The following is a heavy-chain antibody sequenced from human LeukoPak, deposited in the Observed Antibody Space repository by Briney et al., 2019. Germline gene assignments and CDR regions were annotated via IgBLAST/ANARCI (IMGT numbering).Heavy chain of an antibody. J-gene: IGHJ4*02. CDR1: GYTFTGYY. CDR3: ARDDSIEQWLVPFDY. V-gene: IGHV1-2*02. CDR2: INPNSGGT. D-gene: IGHD6-19*01. Sequence: ASVKVSCKASGYTFTGYYMHWVRQAPGQGLERMGWINPNSGGTNYAQKFQGRVTMTRDTSISTAYMELSRLRSDDTAVYYCARDDSIEQWLVPFDYWGQGTLVTVSS.